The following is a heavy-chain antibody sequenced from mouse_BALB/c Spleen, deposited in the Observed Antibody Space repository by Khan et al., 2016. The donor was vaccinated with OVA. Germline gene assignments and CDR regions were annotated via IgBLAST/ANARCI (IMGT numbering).Heavy chain of an antibody. D-gene: IGHD1-1*01. CDR1: GYTFTSYY. CDR3: AGANYCGSGVYAMDY. V-gene: IGHV1S41*01. J-gene: IGHJ4*01. CDR2: IYPGSGNT. Sequence: DLVKPGASVKLSCKASGYTFTSYYIYWLKQTPGQGLEWIGAIYPGSGNTSYNHTFTGKATLTVDTSSSTAYLQLSSLTSEDSAVYFCAGANYCGSGVYAMDYWGQGTSVTVSS.